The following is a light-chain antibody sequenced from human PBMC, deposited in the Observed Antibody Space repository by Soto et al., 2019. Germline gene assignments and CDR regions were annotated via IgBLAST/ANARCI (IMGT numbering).Light chain of an antibody. CDR1: QSVSSY. J-gene: IGKJ5*01. CDR3: QQRSNWPRRT. V-gene: IGKV3-11*01. Sequence: EIVLTQSSATLSLFPGERATLSCRASQSVSSYLAWYQQKPGQAPRLLIYDASNRATGIPARFSGSGSGTDFTLTISSLEPEDFAVYYCQQRSNWPRRTFGQGTRLEIK. CDR2: DAS.